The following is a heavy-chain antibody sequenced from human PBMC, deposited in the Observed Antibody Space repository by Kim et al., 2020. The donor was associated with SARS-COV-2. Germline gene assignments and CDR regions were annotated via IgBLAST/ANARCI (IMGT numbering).Heavy chain of an antibody. D-gene: IGHD2-15*01. V-gene: IGHV1-18*01. CDR3: AREFSVEYYGMDV. J-gene: IGHJ6*02. Sequence: YAKKLQGRVTMTTDTSTSTDYMELRSLRSDDTAVYYCAREFSVEYYGMDVWGQGTTVTVSS.